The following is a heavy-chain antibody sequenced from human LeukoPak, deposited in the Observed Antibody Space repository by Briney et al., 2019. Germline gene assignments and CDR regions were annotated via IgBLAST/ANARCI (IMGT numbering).Heavy chain of an antibody. J-gene: IGHJ5*02. V-gene: IGHV1-69*05. CDR3: ARDCHDYVWGSYLNWFDP. Sequence: LVKVSCKASGGTFSSYAISWVRQAPGQGLEWMGGIIPIFGTANYAQKFQGRVTITTDESTSTAYMELSGLRSEDTAVYYCARDCHDYVWGSYLNWFDPWGQGTLVTVSS. CDR1: GGTFSSYA. CDR2: IIPIFGTA. D-gene: IGHD3-16*02.